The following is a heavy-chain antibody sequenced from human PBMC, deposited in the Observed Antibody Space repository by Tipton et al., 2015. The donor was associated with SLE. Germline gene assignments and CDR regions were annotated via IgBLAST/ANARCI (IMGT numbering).Heavy chain of an antibody. J-gene: IGHJ4*02. Sequence: SLRLSCAASGFTFSSFGMHWVRQAPGKGLEWVATIWYDGSNEYYPDSVKGRFAISRDNVKNTLYLQLNSLRAADTAVYYCARGYDSSTWWFDYWGQETLVTVSS. CDR2: IWYDGSNE. CDR1: GFTFSSFG. CDR3: ARGYDSSTWWFDY. D-gene: IGHD6-13*01. V-gene: IGHV3-33*01.